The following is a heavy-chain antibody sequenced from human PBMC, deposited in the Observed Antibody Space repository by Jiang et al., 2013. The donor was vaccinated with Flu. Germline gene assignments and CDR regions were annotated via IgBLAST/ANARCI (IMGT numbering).Heavy chain of an antibody. J-gene: IGHJ5*02. V-gene: IGHV5-51*01. CDR3: VKWGAVAGIDR. CDR1: GYMFTTYW. D-gene: IGHD6-19*01. Sequence: GAEVKKPGESLKISCKGSGYMFTTYWLGWVRQMPGKGLEWMGIIYPGDSDTRYSPSFQGQVTISADKSISTAYLQWSSLEAADTAMYYCVKWGAVAGIDRWGQGTLVTVSS. CDR2: IYPGDSDT.